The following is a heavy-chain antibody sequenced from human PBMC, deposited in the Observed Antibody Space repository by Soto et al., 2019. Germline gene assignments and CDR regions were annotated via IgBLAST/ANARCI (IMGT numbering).Heavy chain of an antibody. V-gene: IGHV4-59*01. CDR1: GGSISSYY. Sequence: SETLSLTCTVSGGSISSYYWSWIRQPPGKGLEWIGYIYYSGSTNYNPSLKSRVTISVDTSKNQFSLKLSSVTAADTAVYYCARYRPLGGYSSCWYTRYYYGMDVWGQGTTVTVSS. CDR3: ARYRPLGGYSSCWYTRYYYGMDV. J-gene: IGHJ6*02. CDR2: IYYSGST. D-gene: IGHD6-13*01.